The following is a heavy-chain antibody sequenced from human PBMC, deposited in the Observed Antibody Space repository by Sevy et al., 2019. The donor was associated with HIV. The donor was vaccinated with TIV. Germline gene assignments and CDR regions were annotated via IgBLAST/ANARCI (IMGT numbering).Heavy chain of an antibody. J-gene: IGHJ6*02. V-gene: IGHV3-21*01. D-gene: IGHD3-3*01. CDR1: GFTFSTYN. Sequence: GGSLRLSCAASGFTFSTYNMNWVRQAPGKGLEWVSSITFSSNYIYYADSVKGRFTISRDNAKNSLYLQMNSLRAEDTAVYYCAKVAPHGVWSGYYYDYYYYYYGMDVWGQGTTVTVSS. CDR3: AKVAPHGVWSGYYYDYYYYYYGMDV. CDR2: ITFSSNYI.